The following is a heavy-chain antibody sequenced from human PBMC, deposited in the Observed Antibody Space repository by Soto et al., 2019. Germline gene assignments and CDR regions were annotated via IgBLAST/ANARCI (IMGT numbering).Heavy chain of an antibody. CDR3: ARRDYSDFWSGYYMEHAFDI. CDR1: GGSISSSSYY. J-gene: IGHJ3*02. CDR2: IYYSGST. D-gene: IGHD3-3*01. V-gene: IGHV4-39*01. Sequence: SENLSLTCTFSGGSISSSSYYWGWIRQPPGKGLEWIGSIYYSGSTYYNPSLKSRVTISVDTSKNQFSLKLSSVTAADTAVYYCARRDYSDFWSGYYMEHAFDIWGQGTMVTVSS.